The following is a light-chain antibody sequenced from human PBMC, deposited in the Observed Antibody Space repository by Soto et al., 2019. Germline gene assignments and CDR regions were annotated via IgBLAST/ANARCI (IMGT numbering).Light chain of an antibody. Sequence: EIVLTQSPATLSLSPRERATLSCRASQSVSSYLAWYQQKPGQAPRLLIYDASNRATGIPARFSGSGSGTDFTLTISRLEPEDFAVYYCQQYGSSPTFGQGTRLEIK. CDR1: QSVSSY. V-gene: IGKV3-20*01. CDR3: QQYGSSPT. CDR2: DAS. J-gene: IGKJ5*01.